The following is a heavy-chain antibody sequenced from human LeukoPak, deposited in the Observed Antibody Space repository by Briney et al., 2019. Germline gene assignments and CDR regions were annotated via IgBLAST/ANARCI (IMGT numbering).Heavy chain of an antibody. CDR1: GYTFTGYY. Sequence: GASVKVSCRASGYTFTGYYIHWVRQAPGQGPEWMGRINPDSGGTNYAQKFQGRVTMSRDTSISTAYMEVSRLRSDDTAVYYCAREPIVLVPAAIFNWFDPWGQGTLVTVSS. V-gene: IGHV1-2*06. D-gene: IGHD2-2*02. J-gene: IGHJ5*02. CDR2: INPDSGGT. CDR3: AREPIVLVPAAIFNWFDP.